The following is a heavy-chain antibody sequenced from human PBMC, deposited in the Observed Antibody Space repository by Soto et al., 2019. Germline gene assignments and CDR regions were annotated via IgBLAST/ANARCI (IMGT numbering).Heavy chain of an antibody. Sequence: QVHLQESGPGLVRPSQTLSLTCTGSGDSISSADYYWSWILPTPGQGLEWIGHIFSSGTTYYNPSLKSRLTISGEKSKNHFSLRLTSGTAADTAVYSCARELWVEPELYYDGMAVWGKGTTVTVSS. V-gene: IGHV4-30-4*01. D-gene: IGHD1-1*01. CDR2: IFSSGTT. J-gene: IGHJ6*04. CDR3: ARELWVEPELYYDGMAV. CDR1: GDSISSADYY.